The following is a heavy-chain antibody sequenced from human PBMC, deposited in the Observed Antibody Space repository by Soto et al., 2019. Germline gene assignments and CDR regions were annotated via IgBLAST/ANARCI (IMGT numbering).Heavy chain of an antibody. V-gene: IGHV3-21*01. J-gene: IGHJ6*02. D-gene: IGHD6-6*01. CDR1: GFTFSSYS. CDR3: ARVLDLDPSRSSYYGMDV. CDR2: ISSSSSYI. Sequence: EVQLVESGGGLVKPGGSLRLSCAASGFTFSSYSMNWVRQAPGKGLEWVSSISSSSSYIYYADSVKGRFTISRDNAKNSLYLQMNSLRAEDTAVYYCARVLDLDPSRSSYYGMDVWGQGTTVTVSS.